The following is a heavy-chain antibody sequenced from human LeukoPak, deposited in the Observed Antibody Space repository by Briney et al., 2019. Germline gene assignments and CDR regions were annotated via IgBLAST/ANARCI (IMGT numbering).Heavy chain of an antibody. D-gene: IGHD1-26*01. CDR2: IIPIFGTA. V-gene: IGHV1-69*13. Sequence: ASVKVSCKASGGTFSSYAISWVRQAPGQGLEWMGGIIPIFGTANYAQKFQGRVTITADESTGTAYMELRSLRSDDTAVYYCARVRGAFDYWGQGTLVSVSS. CDR3: ARVRGAFDY. J-gene: IGHJ4*02. CDR1: GGTFSSYA.